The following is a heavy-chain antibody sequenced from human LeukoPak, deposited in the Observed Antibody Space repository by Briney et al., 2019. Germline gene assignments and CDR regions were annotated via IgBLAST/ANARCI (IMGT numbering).Heavy chain of an antibody. D-gene: IGHD3-22*01. CDR3: ARFLHYYDSSGYYSGGAFDI. Sequence: ASVKVSCKASGGTFSSYAISWVRQAPGQGLGWMGWINPNSGGTNYAQKFQGRVTMTRDTSISTAYMELSRLRSDDTAVYYCARFLHYYDSSGYYSGGAFDIWGQGTMVTVSS. V-gene: IGHV1-2*02. CDR1: GGTFSSYA. CDR2: INPNSGGT. J-gene: IGHJ3*02.